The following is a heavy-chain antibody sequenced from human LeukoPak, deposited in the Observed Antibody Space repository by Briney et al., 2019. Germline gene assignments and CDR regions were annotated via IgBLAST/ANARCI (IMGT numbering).Heavy chain of an antibody. Sequence: GGSLRLSCAASGFTFSSYGMHWVRQAPCKGLEWVAFIRYDGSNKYYADSVKGRFTISRDNSKNTLYLQMNSLRAEDTAVYYCAKAAMVLFDYWGQGTLVTVSS. V-gene: IGHV3-30*02. CDR2: IRYDGSNK. D-gene: IGHD4/OR15-4a*01. CDR1: GFTFSSYG. CDR3: AKAAMVLFDY. J-gene: IGHJ4*02.